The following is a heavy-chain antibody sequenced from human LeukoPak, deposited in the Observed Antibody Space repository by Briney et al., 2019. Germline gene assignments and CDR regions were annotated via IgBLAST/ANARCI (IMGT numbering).Heavy chain of an antibody. J-gene: IGHJ4*02. CDR1: GGSISSYY. D-gene: IGHD4-23*01. CDR3: ARSPGRWYFDY. Sequence: SETLSLTFTVSGGSISSYYWSWIRQPPGKGLEWIGYIYYSGSTNYNPSLKSRVTISVDTSKNQFSLKLSSVTAADTAVYYCARSPGRWYFDYWGQGTLVTVSS. CDR2: IYYSGST. V-gene: IGHV4-59*01.